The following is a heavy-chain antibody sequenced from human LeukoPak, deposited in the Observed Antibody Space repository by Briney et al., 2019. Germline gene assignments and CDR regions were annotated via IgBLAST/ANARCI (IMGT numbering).Heavy chain of an antibody. D-gene: IGHD1-1*01. V-gene: IGHV3-30*18. J-gene: IGHJ4*02. CDR1: GFPFSGYG. CDR3: AKGVASSIWNAIDV. CDR2: ISDDARNE. Sequence: GRSLRLSCAASGFPFSGYGMNWVRQAPGKGLEWVTVISDDARNEDYADSVKRRFTISRDNSKNILYLQMNSLRVEDTAVYYCAKGVASSIWNAIDVWGQGTLVTVSS.